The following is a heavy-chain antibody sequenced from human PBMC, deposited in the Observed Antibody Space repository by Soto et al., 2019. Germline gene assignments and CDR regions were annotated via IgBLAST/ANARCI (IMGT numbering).Heavy chain of an antibody. CDR3: AREGGIVGATAADY. CDR1: GGSISSGGYY. Sequence: QVQLQESGPGLVKPSQTLSLTCTVSGGSISSGGYYWSWIRQHPGKGLEWIGYIFYSGSTYYNPSLKRRVTIAAXTXENQFSLKLSSVTAADTAVYYCAREGGIVGATAADYWGQGTLVTVSS. D-gene: IGHD1-26*01. V-gene: IGHV4-31*03. CDR2: IFYSGST. J-gene: IGHJ4*02.